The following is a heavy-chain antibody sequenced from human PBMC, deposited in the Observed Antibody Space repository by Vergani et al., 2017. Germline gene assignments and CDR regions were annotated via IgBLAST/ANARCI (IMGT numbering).Heavy chain of an antibody. CDR1: GGSISSYY. CDR3: ARVQYGSSWYGGSFPEKTNWFDP. V-gene: IGHV4-59*01. CDR2: IYYSGST. J-gene: IGHJ5*02. Sequence: QVQLQESGPGLVKPSETLSLTCTVSGGSISSYYWSWIRQPPGKGLEWIGYIYYSGSTNYNPSLKSRVTISVDTSKNQFSLKLSSVTAADTAVYYCARVQYGSSWYGGSFPEKTNWFDPWGQGTLVTVSS. D-gene: IGHD6-13*01.